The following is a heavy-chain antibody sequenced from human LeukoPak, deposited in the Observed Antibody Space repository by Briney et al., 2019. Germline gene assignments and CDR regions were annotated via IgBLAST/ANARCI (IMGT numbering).Heavy chain of an antibody. CDR2: IYSSGSA. CDR1: GGSISSSSYY. J-gene: IGHJ4*02. D-gene: IGHD5-18*01. V-gene: IGHV4-39*07. Sequence: SETLSLTCTVSGGSISSSSYYWGWIRQPPGKGLEWIGSIYSSGSAYYNPSLKSRVTISVDTSKNQFSLKLSSVTAADTALYYCARGSRGYSYGWGQGTLVTVSS. CDR3: ARGSRGYSYG.